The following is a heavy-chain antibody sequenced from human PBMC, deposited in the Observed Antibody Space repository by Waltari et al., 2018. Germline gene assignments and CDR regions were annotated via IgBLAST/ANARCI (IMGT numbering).Heavy chain of an antibody. J-gene: IGHJ4*02. CDR3: ARAQYYDSGSYIAY. CDR1: GGSISSGDSF. V-gene: IGHV4-30-4*01. D-gene: IGHD3-10*01. CDR2: IYYSGST. Sequence: QVQLQESGPGLVKPSQTLSLTCTVPGGSISSGDSFWSWIRQPPGKGLEWIGYIYYSGSTYYNPSLRSRVTISVDTSKNQFSLKLSSVAAADTAVYYCARAQYYDSGSYIAYWGQGTLVAVSS.